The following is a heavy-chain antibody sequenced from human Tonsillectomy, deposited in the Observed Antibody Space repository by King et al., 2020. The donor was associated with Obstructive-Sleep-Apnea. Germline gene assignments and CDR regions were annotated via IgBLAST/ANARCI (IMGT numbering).Heavy chain of an antibody. V-gene: IGHV3-53*04. J-gene: IGHJ6*02. CDR3: AGRDAMDV. CDR2: IYSGGTT. Sequence: VQLVESGGGLVQPGGSLRLSCAASGFTVSSSYMTWVRQAPGRGLEWVAVIYSGGTTYYADSVKGRLTISRHNSKNTLYLQMNSLRAEDTAVYYCAGRDAMDVWGQGTTVTVSS. CDR1: GFTVSSSY.